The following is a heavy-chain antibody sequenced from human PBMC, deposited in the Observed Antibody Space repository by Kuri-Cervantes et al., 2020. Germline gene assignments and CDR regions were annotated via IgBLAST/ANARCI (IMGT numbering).Heavy chain of an antibody. CDR3: ARVSGPRRYSSGYYYYYYGMDV. CDR2: INHSGST. D-gene: IGHD3-22*01. J-gene: IGHJ6*02. V-gene: IGHV4-34*01. CDR1: GGSFSFYY. Sequence: SQTLSLTCAVYGGSFSFYYWSWIRQPPGKGLEWIEEINHSGSTNYNPSLKSRVTISVDTSKNQFSLKLSSVTAADTAVYYCARVSGPRRYSSGYYYYYYGMDVWGQGTTVTVSS.